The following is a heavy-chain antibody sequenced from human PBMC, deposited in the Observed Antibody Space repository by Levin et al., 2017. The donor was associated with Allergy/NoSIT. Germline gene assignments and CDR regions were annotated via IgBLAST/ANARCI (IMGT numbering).Heavy chain of an antibody. Sequence: PGGSLRLSCAASGFTFRFSALGWVRQAPGKGLQWVSSISGNGENKYYGDSVKGRFTISRDDSKNTIYLHMNGLRVEDTAIYYCTKDVAGATPDHWGQGTLVTVSS. CDR2: ISGNGENK. V-gene: IGHV3-23*01. D-gene: IGHD1-26*01. CDR3: TKDVAGATPDH. J-gene: IGHJ4*02. CDR1: GFTFRFSA.